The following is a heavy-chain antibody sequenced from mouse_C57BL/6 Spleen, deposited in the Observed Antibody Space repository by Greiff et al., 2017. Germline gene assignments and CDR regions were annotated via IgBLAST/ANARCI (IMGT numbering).Heavy chain of an antibody. D-gene: IGHD1-1*01. CDR3: ARSGGSSFHWYFDV. CDR2: IYPKDGST. Sequence: VQLQQSGPELVKPGASVKLSCKASGYTFTGYDINWVKQRPGQGLEWIGRIYPKDGSTKYNEKFKGKATLTVDTSSSTAYMELHSLTSEDSAVYFCARSGGSSFHWYFDVWGTGTTVTVSS. J-gene: IGHJ1*03. CDR1: GYTFTGYD. V-gene: IGHV1-85*01.